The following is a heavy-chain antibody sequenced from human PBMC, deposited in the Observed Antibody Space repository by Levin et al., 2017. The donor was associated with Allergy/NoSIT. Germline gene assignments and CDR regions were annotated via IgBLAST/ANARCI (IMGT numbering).Heavy chain of an antibody. V-gene: IGHV5-10-1*01. CDR1: GYSFTNYW. J-gene: IGHJ6*03. CDR2: IDPSDSYT. D-gene: IGHD2-8*01. CDR3: ARRTNNYYYYMDV. Sequence: NPGGSLRLSCKGSGYSFTNYWISWVRQMPGKGLEWMGRIDPSDSYTNYSPSFQGHVTISADKSISTEDLQWSSLKASDTAIYYCARRTNNYYYYMDVWGKGTTVTVSS.